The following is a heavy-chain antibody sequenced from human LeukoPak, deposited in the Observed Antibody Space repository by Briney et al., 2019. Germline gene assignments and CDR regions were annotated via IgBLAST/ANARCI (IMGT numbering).Heavy chain of an antibody. J-gene: IGHJ6*02. CDR3: ARHDSSGYYYYYYGMDV. CDR1: GGSISSSSYY. D-gene: IGHD3-22*01. CDR2: IYYSGST. V-gene: IGHV4-39*01. Sequence: PSETLSLTCTVSGGSISSSSYYWVWIRQPPGKGLEWIGSIYYSGSTYYNPSLKSRVTISVDTSKNQFSLKLSSVTAADTAVYYCARHDSSGYYYYYYGMDVWGQGTTVTVSS.